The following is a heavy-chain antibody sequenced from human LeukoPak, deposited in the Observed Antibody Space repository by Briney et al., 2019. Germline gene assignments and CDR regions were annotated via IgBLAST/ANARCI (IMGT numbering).Heavy chain of an antibody. CDR2: IYYSGST. V-gene: IGHV4-59*01. D-gene: IGHD3-22*01. Sequence: SETLSLTCTVSGGSISSYYWSWIRQPPGKGLEWIGYIYYSGSTNYNPSLTSRVTISVDTSKNQFSLKLSSVTAADTAVYYCARVNYYDSSGTDYWGQGTLVTVSS. CDR1: GGSISSYY. CDR3: ARVNYYDSSGTDY. J-gene: IGHJ4*02.